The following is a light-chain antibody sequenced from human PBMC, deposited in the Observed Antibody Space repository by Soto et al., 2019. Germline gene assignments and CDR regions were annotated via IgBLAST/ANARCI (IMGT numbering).Light chain of an antibody. CDR2: LGS. Sequence: DIVMTQSPLSLPVTPGEPASISCRSSQSLLDSNGYNCLEWYLQKPGQSPQLLIYLGSNRASGVTDRFSGSGSGTDFTLKISRVEAEDVGVYYFIQSLQTPLTFGQGTKVEIK. CDR3: IQSLQTPLT. V-gene: IGKV2-28*01. J-gene: IGKJ1*01. CDR1: QSLLDSNGYNC.